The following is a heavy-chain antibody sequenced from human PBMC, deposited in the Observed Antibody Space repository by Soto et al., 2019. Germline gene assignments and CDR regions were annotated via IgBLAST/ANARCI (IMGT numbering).Heavy chain of an antibody. D-gene: IGHD1-26*01. J-gene: IGHJ4*02. CDR2: IYHSGST. Sequence: ASENLSLTFAVSGGSISSGGYSWSVIRQPPVKGLEWIGYIYHSGSTYYNPSLKSLVTISVDRYKNQFSLKLSSVTAAETAVYYCAREPPTAGGVDYWGQGTLDTVTS. CDR3: AREPPTAGGVDY. CDR1: GGSISSGGYS. V-gene: IGHV4-30-2*01.